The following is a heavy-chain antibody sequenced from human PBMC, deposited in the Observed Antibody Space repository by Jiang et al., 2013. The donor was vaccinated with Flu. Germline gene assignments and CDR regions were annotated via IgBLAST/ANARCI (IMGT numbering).Heavy chain of an antibody. CDR3: ARGQANNYGELDY. J-gene: IGHJ4*02. Sequence: SGAEVKKPGSSVKVSCKASGGTFSSYAISWVRQAPGQGLEWMGRIIPILGIANYAQKFQGRVTITADKSTSTAYMELSSLRSEDTAVYYCARGQANNYGELDYWGPGNPGHRLL. CDR1: GGTFSSYA. CDR2: IIPILGIA. D-gene: IGHD4-17*01. V-gene: IGHV1-69*04.